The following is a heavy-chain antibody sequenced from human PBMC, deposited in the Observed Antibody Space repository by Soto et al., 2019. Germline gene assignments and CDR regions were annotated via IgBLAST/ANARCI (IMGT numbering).Heavy chain of an antibody. V-gene: IGHV3-48*02. J-gene: IGHJ6*02. Sequence: GGSLRLFCAASGFTFSSFHMNWVRQAPGRGLEWVAYITSSSDTIYYSDSVKGRFTISRDNGKNSLFLQMNSLRDEDTAVYYCARVVVVIPPGYYYAMDVWGQGTTVTV. CDR1: GFTFSSFH. CDR3: ARVVVVIPPGYYYAMDV. CDR2: ITSSSDTI. D-gene: IGHD3-22*01.